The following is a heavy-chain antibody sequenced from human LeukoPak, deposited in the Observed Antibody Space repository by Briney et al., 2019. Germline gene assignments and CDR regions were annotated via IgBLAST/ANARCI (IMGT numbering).Heavy chain of an antibody. CDR3: ARDVVPDTDVFDY. CDR1: GFTFSSYS. V-gene: IGHV3-48*01. CDR2: ISSSSSTI. D-gene: IGHD5-18*01. J-gene: IGHJ4*02. Sequence: GGSLTLACAASGFTFSSYSMNWARQAPGKGLEWVSYISSSSSTIYYADSVKGRFTISRDNAKNSLYLQMNSLRAEDTAVYYCARDVVPDTDVFDYWGQGTLVIVSS.